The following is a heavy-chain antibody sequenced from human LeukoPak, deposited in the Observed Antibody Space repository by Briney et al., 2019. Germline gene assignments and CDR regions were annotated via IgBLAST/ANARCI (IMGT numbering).Heavy chain of an antibody. CDR1: GFSVSSNY. J-gene: IGHJ4*02. D-gene: IGHD3-22*01. CDR2: IYSVSDT. CDR3: ARWGYDSSGSYWDN. Sequence: GGSLRLSCAASGFSVSSNYMTWVRQAPGKGLQWVSVIYSVSDTFYADSVKGRFTISRDNSKNTVSLQMNSLRADDTAVYYCARWGYDSSGSYWDNWGQRTLVTLSS. V-gene: IGHV3-53*01.